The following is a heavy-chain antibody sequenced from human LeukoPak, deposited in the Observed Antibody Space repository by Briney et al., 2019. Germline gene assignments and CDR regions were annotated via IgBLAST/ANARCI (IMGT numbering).Heavy chain of an antibody. J-gene: IGHJ4*02. D-gene: IGHD1-1*01. CDR1: GGSITIYY. CDR3: ARGGRLEPFDS. V-gene: IGHV4-4*07. CDR2: IYTSGST. Sequence: SETLSLTCTVSGGSITIYYWSWIRQPAGKGLEWIGRIYTSGSTNYNPSLKSRATMSVDTSKNQFSLQLNSVTPEDTAVYYCARGGRLEPFDSWGQGTLVTVSS.